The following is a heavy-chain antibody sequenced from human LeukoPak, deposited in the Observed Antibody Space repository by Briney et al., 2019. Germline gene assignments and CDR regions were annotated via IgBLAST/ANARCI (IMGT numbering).Heavy chain of an antibody. Sequence: SVKVSCKASGGNFSRYAISWVRQAPGQGLEWMGGIIPIFGTANYAQKFQGRVTITADESSNTAYMELNSLRSEDTAIYYCARDAAIYDTGAYYYLWWGQGTLVTVSS. CDR1: GGNFSRYA. V-gene: IGHV1-69*13. J-gene: IGHJ4*02. D-gene: IGHD3-22*01. CDR2: IIPIFGTA. CDR3: ARDAAIYDTGAYYYLW.